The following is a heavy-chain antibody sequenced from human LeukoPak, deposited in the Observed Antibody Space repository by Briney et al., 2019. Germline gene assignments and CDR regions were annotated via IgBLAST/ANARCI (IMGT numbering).Heavy chain of an antibody. CDR3: ARARSTRNTPSFDY. J-gene: IGHJ4*02. V-gene: IGHV1-69*04. Sequence: SVKVSCKASGGTFSSYAISWVRQAPGQGLEWKGRIIPILGIANYAQKFQGRVTITADKSTSTAYMELSSLRSEDTAVYYCARARSTRNTPSFDYWGQGTLVTVSS. D-gene: IGHD1-26*01. CDR2: IIPILGIA. CDR1: GGTFSSYA.